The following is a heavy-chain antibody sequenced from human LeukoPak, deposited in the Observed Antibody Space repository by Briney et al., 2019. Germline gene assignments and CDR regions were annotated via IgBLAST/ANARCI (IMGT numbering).Heavy chain of an antibody. J-gene: IGHJ4*02. Sequence: GGSLRLSCAASGFTFSSYWMSWVRQAPGKGLEWVASIKQDGSEKDYADSVKGRFTISRDNAKNSLYLQMNSLRAEDTAVYYCARGAHDFWSGYQEVFLLDYWGQGTLVTVSS. CDR3: ARGAHDFWSGYQEVFLLDY. CDR1: GFTFSSYW. CDR2: IKQDGSEK. D-gene: IGHD3-3*01. V-gene: IGHV3-7*01.